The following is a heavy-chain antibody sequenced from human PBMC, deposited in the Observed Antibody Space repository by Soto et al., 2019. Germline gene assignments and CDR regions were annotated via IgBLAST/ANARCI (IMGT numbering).Heavy chain of an antibody. Sequence: EVQLVESGGEFVHPGGSLRLSCAASGFTFSDYEMNWVGQAPGKGLEWVSYISNTGFTIYYADSVRGRFAISRDNAKNSLYLQMNSLGAGDTAVYYCARAHGDFDYWGQGTLVTVSS. D-gene: IGHD4-17*01. CDR1: GFTFSDYE. V-gene: IGHV3-48*03. CDR3: ARAHGDFDY. CDR2: ISNTGFTI. J-gene: IGHJ4*02.